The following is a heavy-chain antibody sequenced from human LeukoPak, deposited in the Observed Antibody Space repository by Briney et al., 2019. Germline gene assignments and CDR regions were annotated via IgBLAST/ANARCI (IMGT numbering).Heavy chain of an antibody. Sequence: PSETPSLTCTVSGGSISNYYWSWIRQPPGKGLEWIGYIYYSGSTNYNPSLKSRVTISIDTSKNQFSLKLSSVTAADTAVYYCARGNWEVITPDYWGQGTLVTDSS. J-gene: IGHJ4*02. CDR3: ARGNWEVITPDY. CDR1: GGSISNYY. CDR2: IYYSGST. D-gene: IGHD3-22*01. V-gene: IGHV4-59*01.